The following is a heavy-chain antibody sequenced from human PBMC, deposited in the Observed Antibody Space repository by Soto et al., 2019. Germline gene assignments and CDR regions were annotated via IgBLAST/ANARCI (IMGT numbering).Heavy chain of an antibody. V-gene: IGHV1-69*12. Sequence: QVQLVQSGAEVKKPGSSVKVSCKASGGTFSSYAISWVRQAPGQGLEWMGGIIPIFGTANYAQKFQGRVTITADESTITAYMELSSLRSEDTAVYYCARGSYGYSRRPETVWYFDLWGRGTLVTVSS. CDR2: IIPIFGTA. CDR1: GGTFSSYA. CDR3: ARGSYGYSRRPETVWYFDL. J-gene: IGHJ2*01. D-gene: IGHD5-18*01.